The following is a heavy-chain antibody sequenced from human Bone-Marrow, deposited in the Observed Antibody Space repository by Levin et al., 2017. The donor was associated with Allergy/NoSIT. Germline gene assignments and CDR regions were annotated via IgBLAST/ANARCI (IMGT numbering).Heavy chain of an antibody. Sequence: LSLTCAASGFTFSSYAMNWVRQAPGKGLEWVSVISASGTDTYYADSVKGRFTISRDNSKNTLYFQMNSLRAEDTAVYFCAKAARGYCSGGSCYSGYWGQGTLVTVSS. CDR3: AKAARGYCSGGSCYSGY. J-gene: IGHJ4*02. V-gene: IGHV3-23*01. CDR2: ISASGTDT. CDR1: GFTFSSYA. D-gene: IGHD2-15*01.